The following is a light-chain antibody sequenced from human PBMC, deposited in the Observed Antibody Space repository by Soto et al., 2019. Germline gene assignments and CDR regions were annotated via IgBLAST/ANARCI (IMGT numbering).Light chain of an antibody. CDR1: QSVSSN. CDR2: GAS. Sequence: EMVMTQSPATLSVSTGERATLSCRASQSVSSNLAGYQQKPGQAPRLLIYGASTRATCIPARFSGCGSGTEFTLTISSLQSADFAVSYCQQYNNWPPWTFGQGTKVEIK. CDR3: QQYNNWPPWT. V-gene: IGKV3D-15*01. J-gene: IGKJ1*01.